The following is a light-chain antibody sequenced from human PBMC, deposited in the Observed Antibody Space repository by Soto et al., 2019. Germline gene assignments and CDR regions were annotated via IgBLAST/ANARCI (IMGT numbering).Light chain of an antibody. Sequence: EIVLTQSPGTLSLSPGERATLSCRASQSVSSSYLAWYQQKPGQAPRLLIYGASSRATGIPDRFSGSGSGTDFTLTISRLEPVDFAVYYCQQYGNSFTFGPGTKVDIK. J-gene: IGKJ3*01. CDR1: QSVSSSY. CDR3: QQYGNSFT. CDR2: GAS. V-gene: IGKV3-20*01.